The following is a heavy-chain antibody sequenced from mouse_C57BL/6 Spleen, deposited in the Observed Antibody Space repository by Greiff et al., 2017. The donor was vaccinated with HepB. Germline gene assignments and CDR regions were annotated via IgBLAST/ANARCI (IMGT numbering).Heavy chain of an antibody. D-gene: IGHD4-1*01. CDR2: IRSKSNNYAT. J-gene: IGHJ4*01. V-gene: IGHV10-1*01. CDR3: VRQVGRRDYAMDD. Sequence: EVQRVESGGGLVQPKGSLKLSCAASGFSFNTYAMNWVRQAPGKGLEWVARIRSKSNNYATYYADSVKDRFTISRDDSESMLYLQMNNLKTEDTAMYYCVRQVGRRDYAMDDWGQGTSVTVSS. CDR1: GFSFNTYA.